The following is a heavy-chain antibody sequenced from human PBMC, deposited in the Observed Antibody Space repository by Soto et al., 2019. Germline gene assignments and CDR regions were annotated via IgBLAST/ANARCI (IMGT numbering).Heavy chain of an antibody. J-gene: IGHJ4*02. D-gene: IGHD2-15*01. Sequence: PGGPQRLSWAASGFTFSSYGMHWVRQAPGKGLEWVAVIWYDGSNKYYADSVKGRFTISRDNSKNTLYLQMNSLRAEDTAVYYCARGGVYCSGGSCYSWPLPDYWGQGTLVTVSS. V-gene: IGHV3-33*08. CDR1: GFTFSSYG. CDR3: ARGGVYCSGGSCYSWPLPDY. CDR2: IWYDGSNK.